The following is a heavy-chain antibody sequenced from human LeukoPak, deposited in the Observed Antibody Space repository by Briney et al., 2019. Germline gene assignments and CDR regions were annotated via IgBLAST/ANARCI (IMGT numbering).Heavy chain of an antibody. D-gene: IGHD3-16*01. Sequence: NPSETLSLTCTVSGGSISSYYWSWIRQPPGKGLEWIGYIYYSGSTNYNLSLKSRVTISVDTSKNQFSLKLSSVTAADTAAYYCARVLGAEYFQHWGQGTLVTVSS. CDR2: IYYSGST. CDR3: ARVLGAEYFQH. CDR1: GGSISSYY. V-gene: IGHV4-59*08. J-gene: IGHJ1*01.